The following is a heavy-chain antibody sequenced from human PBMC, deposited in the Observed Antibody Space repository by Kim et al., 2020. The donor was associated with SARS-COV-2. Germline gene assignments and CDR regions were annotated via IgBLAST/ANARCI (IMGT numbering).Heavy chain of an antibody. Sequence: SETLSLTRAVYGGSFSGYYWSWIRQPPGKGLEWIGEINHSGSTNYNPSLKSRVTISVDTSKNQFSLKLSSVTAADTAVYYCARGRLPTIFGVVIFRYGMDVWGQGTTVTVSS. CDR1: GGSFSGYY. V-gene: IGHV4-34*01. CDR2: INHSGST. D-gene: IGHD3-3*01. J-gene: IGHJ6*02. CDR3: ARGRLPTIFGVVIFRYGMDV.